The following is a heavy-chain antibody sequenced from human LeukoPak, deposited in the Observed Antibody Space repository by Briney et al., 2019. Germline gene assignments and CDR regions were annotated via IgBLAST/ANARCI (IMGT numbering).Heavy chain of an antibody. CDR3: AKDTREYSSPSSAFDI. J-gene: IGHJ3*02. Sequence: PGGSLRLSCAASGFTFDDYAMHWVRQAPGKGLEWVSGISWNSGSIGYADSVKGRFTISRDNAKNSLYLQMNSLRAEDMALYYCAKDTREYSSPSSAFDIWGQGTMVTVSS. CDR2: ISWNSGSI. D-gene: IGHD6-6*01. CDR1: GFTFDDYA. V-gene: IGHV3-9*03.